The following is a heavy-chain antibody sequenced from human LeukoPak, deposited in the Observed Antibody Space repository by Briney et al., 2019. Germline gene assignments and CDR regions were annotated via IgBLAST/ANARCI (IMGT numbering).Heavy chain of an antibody. J-gene: IGHJ6*02. Sequence: GGSLRLSCAAPGFTFSSYWMSWVRQAPGKGLEWVANIKQDGSEKYYVDSVKGRFTISRDNAKNSLYLQMNSLRAEDTAVYYCARVDDFWSGYYNYYYYGMDVWGQGTTVTVSS. CDR3: ARVDDFWSGYYNYYYYGMDV. CDR2: IKQDGSEK. D-gene: IGHD3-3*01. V-gene: IGHV3-7*05. CDR1: GFTFSSYW.